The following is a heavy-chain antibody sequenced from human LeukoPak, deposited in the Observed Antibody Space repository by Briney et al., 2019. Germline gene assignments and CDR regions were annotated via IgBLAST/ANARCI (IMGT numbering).Heavy chain of an antibody. Sequence: ASVKVSCKASGYTFTSYDINWVRQATGQGLEWMGWMNPNSGNTGYAQKFQSRVTMTRDTSISTAYMELSRLRSDDTAVYYCVRDSIAVAGTGFDPWGQGTLVTVSS. CDR2: MNPNSGNT. J-gene: IGHJ5*02. CDR3: VRDSIAVAGTGFDP. CDR1: GYTFTSYD. V-gene: IGHV1-8*02. D-gene: IGHD6-19*01.